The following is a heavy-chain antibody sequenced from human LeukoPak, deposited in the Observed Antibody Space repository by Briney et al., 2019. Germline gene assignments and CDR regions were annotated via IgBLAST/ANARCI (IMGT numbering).Heavy chain of an antibody. D-gene: IGHD2-15*01. J-gene: IGHJ6*04. V-gene: IGHV1-2*02. Sequence: ASVKVSCTASGYTFTGYYMHWVRQAPGQGLEWMGWINPYSGGTNYAQKFQGRVTMTRDTSISTAYMELSRLRSDDTAVYYCARAPAKCSGGSCKGMDVWGKGTTVTVSS. CDR2: INPYSGGT. CDR1: GYTFTGYY. CDR3: ARAPAKCSGGSCKGMDV.